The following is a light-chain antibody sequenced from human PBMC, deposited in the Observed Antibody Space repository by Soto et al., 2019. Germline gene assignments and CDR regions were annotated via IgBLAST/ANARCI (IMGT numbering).Light chain of an antibody. CDR3: QQYQYWPTRT. CDR2: GAS. J-gene: IGKJ1*01. CDR1: QSVDTN. V-gene: IGKV3-15*01. Sequence: VMTQSPGTLSVSPGERATLSCRASQSVDTNLAWYQQKPGQAPRLLISGASTRATGVSARFSGSGSGTEFTLTISSLQSEDFAVYYCQQYQYWPTRTFGQGTKVEIK.